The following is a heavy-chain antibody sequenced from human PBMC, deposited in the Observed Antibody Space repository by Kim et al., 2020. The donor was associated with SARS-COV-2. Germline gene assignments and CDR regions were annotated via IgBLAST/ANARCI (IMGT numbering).Heavy chain of an antibody. CDR2: INTNTGNP. V-gene: IGHV7-4-1*02. Sequence: ASVKVSCKASGYTFTSYAMNWVRQAPGQGLEWMGWINTNTGNPTYAQGFTGRFVFSLDTSVSTAYLQISSLKAEDTAVYYCAREGYCSSTSCYDGALYYYYYYMDVWGKGTTVTVSS. D-gene: IGHD2-2*01. CDR1: GYTFTSYA. CDR3: AREGYCSSTSCYDGALYYYYYYMDV. J-gene: IGHJ6*03.